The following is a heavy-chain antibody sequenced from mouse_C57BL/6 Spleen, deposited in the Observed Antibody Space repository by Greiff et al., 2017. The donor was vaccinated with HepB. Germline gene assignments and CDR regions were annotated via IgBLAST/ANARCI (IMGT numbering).Heavy chain of an antibody. D-gene: IGHD2-13*01. V-gene: IGHV1-81*01. CDR1: GYTFTSYG. Sequence: QVQLQQSGAELARPGASVKLSCKASGYTFTSYGISWVKHRNGQGLEWIGEIYPRSGNTYYNEKFKGKATLTADKSSSTAYMELRSLTSEDSSVYVCAREGDYWYIDGWGAGTTVTVSS. CDR3: AREGDYWYIDG. CDR2: IYPRSGNT. J-gene: IGHJ1*01.